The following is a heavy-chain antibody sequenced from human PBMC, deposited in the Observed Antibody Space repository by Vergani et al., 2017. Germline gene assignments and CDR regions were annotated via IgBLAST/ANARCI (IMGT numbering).Heavy chain of an antibody. CDR2: SYYSGST. CDR3: ARDRHGDQTYYYYGMDV. V-gene: IGHV4-31*03. CDR1: GGSISSGGYY. Sequence: QVQLQESGPGLVKPSQTLSLTCTVSGGSISSGGYYWSWIRQHPGKGLEWIGYSYYSGSTYYNPSLKRRVTISVDTSKNQLSLKLSSVTAADTAVYYCARDRHGDQTYYYYGMDVWGQGTTVTVSS. J-gene: IGHJ6*02. D-gene: IGHD4-17*01.